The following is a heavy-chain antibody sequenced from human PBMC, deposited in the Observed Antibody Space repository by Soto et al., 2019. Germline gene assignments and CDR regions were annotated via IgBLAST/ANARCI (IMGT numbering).Heavy chain of an antibody. CDR1: GGSISSSSYY. CDR2: IY. D-gene: IGHD3-10*01. Sequence: PSETLSLTCTVSGGSISSSSYYWGWIRQPPGKGLEWIGSIYYYNPSLKSRVTISVDTSKNQFSLKLSSVTAADTAVYYCASQSITMVRGVIVVWFDPWGQGTLVTVSS. J-gene: IGHJ5*02. CDR3: ASQSITMVRGVIVVWFDP. V-gene: IGHV4-39*01.